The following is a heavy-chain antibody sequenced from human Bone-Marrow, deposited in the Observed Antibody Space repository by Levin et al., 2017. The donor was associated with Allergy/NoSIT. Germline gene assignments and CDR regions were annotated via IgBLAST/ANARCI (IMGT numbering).Heavy chain of an antibody. D-gene: IGHD3-16*01. CDR2: VFDYGKT. J-gene: IGHJ4*01. CDR3: AREHYDHMWGTFRYFDS. V-gene: IGHV4-59*01. CDR1: GGSIGRYY. Sequence: SETLSLTCTISGGSIGRYYWSWLRQPPGKGLEWIGYVFDYGKTDYNPSLESRVTISLDTSKMQFSLRLTSVTAADSAVYYCAREHYDHMWGTFRYFDSWGQGSLVTVS.